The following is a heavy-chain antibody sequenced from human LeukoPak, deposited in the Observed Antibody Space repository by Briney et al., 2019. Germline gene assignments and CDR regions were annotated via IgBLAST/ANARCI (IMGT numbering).Heavy chain of an antibody. CDR3: AKAVYYYYMDV. CDR2: ISGSGGST. V-gene: IGHV3-23*01. Sequence: GGSLRLSCAASGLTFSSYTMSWVRQAPGKGLEWVSGISGSGGSTYYADSVKGRFTISRDNSKNTLYAQMHSLRAEDTAVYYRAKAVYYYYMDVWGKGTTVTVSS. J-gene: IGHJ6*03. CDR1: GLTFSSYT.